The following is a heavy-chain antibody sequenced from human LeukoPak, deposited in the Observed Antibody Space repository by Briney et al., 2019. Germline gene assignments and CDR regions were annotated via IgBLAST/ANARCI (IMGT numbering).Heavy chain of an antibody. CDR2: ISSSSSYI. Sequence: GGSLRLSCAASGFTFSHYSMNGVGQAPGKGLEGVSSISSSSSYIYYADSVKGRFPISRDNAKNSLYLQMNSLRAEDTAVYYCARGSWQQLVLWGVGYYFDYWGQGPLATVS. CDR1: GFTFSHYS. D-gene: IGHD6-13*01. J-gene: IGHJ4*02. CDR3: ARGSWQQLVLWGVGYYFDY. V-gene: IGHV3-21*01.